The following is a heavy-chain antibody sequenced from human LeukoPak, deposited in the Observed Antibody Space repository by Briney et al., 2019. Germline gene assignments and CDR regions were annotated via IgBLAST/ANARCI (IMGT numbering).Heavy chain of an antibody. CDR3: ARHMGRDGYFAPVGH. V-gene: IGHV4-59*08. CDR1: GGSISSYY. Sequence: SETLSLTCTVSGGSISSYYWSWIRQPPGKGLEWIGYIYYSGSTNYNPSLKSRVTISVDTSKNQFSLKLSSVTAADTAVYYCARHMGRDGYFAPVGHWGQGTLVTVSS. CDR2: IYYSGST. D-gene: IGHD5-24*01. J-gene: IGHJ4*02.